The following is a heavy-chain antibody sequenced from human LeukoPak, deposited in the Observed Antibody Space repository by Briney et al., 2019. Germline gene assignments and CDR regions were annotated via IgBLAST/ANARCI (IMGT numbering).Heavy chain of an antibody. V-gene: IGHV3-23*01. D-gene: IGHD2-15*01. Sequence: GGSLRLPCAASGFTFSSYAMSWVRQAPGKGLEWVSSISGSGNRTYYADSVEGRFTISRDNSKNTLFLQMNSLRAEDTAVYYCAKNLYCGGGSCYPSALGMDVWGQGTTVTVSS. CDR1: GFTFSSYA. J-gene: IGHJ6*02. CDR3: AKNLYCGGGSCYPSALGMDV. CDR2: ISGSGNRT.